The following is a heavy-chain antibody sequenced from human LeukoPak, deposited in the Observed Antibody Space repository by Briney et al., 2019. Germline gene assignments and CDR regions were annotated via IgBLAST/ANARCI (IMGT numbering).Heavy chain of an antibody. V-gene: IGHV3-21*01. Sequence: GGSLRLSCAASGFTFSSYSTNWVRQAPGKGLEWVSSISSSSSYIYYADSVKGRFTISRDNAKNSLYLQMNSLRAEDTAVYYCAREGGYDILTGYYYYYYYMDVWGKGTTVTVSS. CDR3: AREGGYDILTGYYYYYYYMDV. CDR1: GFTFSSYS. CDR2: ISSSSSYI. J-gene: IGHJ6*03. D-gene: IGHD3-9*01.